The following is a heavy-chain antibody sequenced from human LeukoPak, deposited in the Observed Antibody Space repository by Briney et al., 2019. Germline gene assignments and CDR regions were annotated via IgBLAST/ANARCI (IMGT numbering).Heavy chain of an antibody. CDR2: INHSGST. Sequence: PSETLSLTCAVYGGSFSGYYWSWIRQPPGKGLEWIGEINHSGSTNYNPSLKSRVTISVDTSKNQFSLKLSSVTAADTAVYYCARGWGNSSSWYSTHSGSYPRSFDYWGQGTLVTVSS. V-gene: IGHV4-34*01. D-gene: IGHD6-13*01. J-gene: IGHJ4*02. CDR1: GGSFSGYY. CDR3: ARGWGNSSSWYSTHSGSYPRSFDY.